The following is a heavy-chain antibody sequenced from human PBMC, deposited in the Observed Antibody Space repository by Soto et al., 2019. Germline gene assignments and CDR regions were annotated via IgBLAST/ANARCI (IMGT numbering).Heavy chain of an antibody. J-gene: IGHJ4*02. CDR2: IFHTGAT. CDR1: GDSISSSSFY. D-gene: IGHD6-19*01. CDR3: ARSVAVPGAHIDY. Sequence: SETLSLTCTVSGDSISSSSFYWGWIRQPPGKGLEWIGHIFHTGATYQNPTLKSRVSISVDTSKNEFSLRLSSVTAADTAVYFCARSVAVPGAHIDYWGQGTQVTVSS. V-gene: IGHV4-39*07.